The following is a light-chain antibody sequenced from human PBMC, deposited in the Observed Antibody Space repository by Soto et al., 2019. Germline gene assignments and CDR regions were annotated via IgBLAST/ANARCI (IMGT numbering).Light chain of an antibody. V-gene: IGLV2-14*01. J-gene: IGLJ2*01. CDR1: SSDVGGYNY. CDR2: DVS. Sequence: QSVLTQPASVSGSPGQSITISCTGTSSDVGGYNYVSWYQQHPGKAPKLMIYDVSNRPSGVSNRFSGSKSGNTASLTISGLQAEDEADYYCSSYPNISTVVFGGGTKLTV. CDR3: SSYPNISTVV.